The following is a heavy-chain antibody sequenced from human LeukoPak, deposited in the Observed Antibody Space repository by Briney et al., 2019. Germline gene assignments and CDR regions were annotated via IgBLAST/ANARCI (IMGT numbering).Heavy chain of an antibody. J-gene: IGHJ5*02. V-gene: IGHV3-74*01. D-gene: IGHD3-16*02. Sequence: PGGSLRLSCAASGFIFSSYDMNWVRQAPGKGLVWVSHINSDGSTISYADSVKGRFTISRDNDKGTLDLQMNSLRVEDTAVYYCARAGYTTTWASHWFDPWGQGALVTVSS. CDR1: GFIFSSYD. CDR2: INSDGSTI. CDR3: ARAGYTTTWASHWFDP.